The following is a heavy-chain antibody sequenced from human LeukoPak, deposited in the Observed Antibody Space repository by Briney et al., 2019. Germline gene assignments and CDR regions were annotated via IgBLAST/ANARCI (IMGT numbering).Heavy chain of an antibody. CDR2: ISYDGSNK. Sequence: PGGSLRLSCAASGFTFSSYAMHWVRQAPGKGLEWVAVISYDGSNKYYADSVKGRFTISRDNSKNTLYLQMNSLRAEDTAVYYCARDSNEYYYDSSGSYFDYWGQGTLVTVSS. J-gene: IGHJ4*02. V-gene: IGHV3-30-3*01. D-gene: IGHD3-22*01. CDR1: GFTFSSYA. CDR3: ARDSNEYYYDSSGSYFDY.